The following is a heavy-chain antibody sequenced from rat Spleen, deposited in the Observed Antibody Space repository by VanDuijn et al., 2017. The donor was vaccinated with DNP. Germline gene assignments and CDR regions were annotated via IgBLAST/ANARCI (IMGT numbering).Heavy chain of an antibody. J-gene: IGHJ3*01. CDR2: ISYDGSRT. Sequence: EVQLVESGGALVQPGRSLKLSCAASGFTFSDYYMAWVRQAPKKGLEWVATISYDGSRTYYRDSVKGRFTISRDNAKSTLYLQMDSLRSEETATYYCTRATGFDYWGQGTLVTVSS. CDR1: GFTFSDYY. V-gene: IGHV5-7*01. D-gene: IGHD4-2*01. CDR3: TRATGFDY.